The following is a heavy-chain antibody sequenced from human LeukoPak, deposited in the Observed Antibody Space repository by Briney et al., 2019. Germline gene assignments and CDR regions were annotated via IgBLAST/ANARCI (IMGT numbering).Heavy chain of an antibody. Sequence: ASVKVSCKASGYTFTSYYIHWVRQAPGQGLEWMGIINPSGGSTSYAQKFQGRVTMTRDTSTSAVYMELSSLRSEDTAVYHCARDLEGTASGSYYRASMDVWGKGTTVTVSS. CDR3: ARDLEGTASGSYYRASMDV. CDR1: GYTFTSYY. J-gene: IGHJ6*04. D-gene: IGHD3-10*01. V-gene: IGHV1-46*01. CDR2: INPSGGST.